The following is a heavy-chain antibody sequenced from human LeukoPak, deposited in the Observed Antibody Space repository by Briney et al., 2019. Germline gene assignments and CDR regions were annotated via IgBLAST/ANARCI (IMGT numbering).Heavy chain of an antibody. D-gene: IGHD5-24*01. Sequence: GGSLRLSCAASGFTFSSYSMNWVRQAPGKGLEWVSSISGSSYYIYYADSVKGRFAISRDNAKNSLYLQINSLRGEDTAVYYCAKGESITSAWFESWGQGTLVTVSS. CDR3: AKGESITSAWFES. CDR2: ISGSSYYI. CDR1: GFTFSSYS. J-gene: IGHJ5*01. V-gene: IGHV3-21*01.